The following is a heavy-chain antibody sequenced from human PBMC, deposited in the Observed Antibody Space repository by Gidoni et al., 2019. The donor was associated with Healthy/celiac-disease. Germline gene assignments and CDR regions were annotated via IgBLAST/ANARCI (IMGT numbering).Heavy chain of an antibody. V-gene: IGHV3-23*01. D-gene: IGHD6-6*01. Sequence: EVQLLESGGGLVQPGGSLRLSCAASGFTFRSYAMSWVRQAPGKGLEWVSAISGSGGSTYYADSVKGRFSISRDNSKNTLYLQMNSLRAEDTAVYYCAKGRIIAARLFDYWGQGTLVTVSS. CDR2: ISGSGGST. CDR3: AKGRIIAARLFDY. CDR1: GFTFRSYA. J-gene: IGHJ4*02.